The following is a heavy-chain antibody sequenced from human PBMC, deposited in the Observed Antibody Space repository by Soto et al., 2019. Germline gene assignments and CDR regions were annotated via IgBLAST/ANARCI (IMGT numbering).Heavy chain of an antibody. J-gene: IGHJ1*01. Sequence: PGGSLRLSCAAAGFTFSSYAMSLVRQAPGKGLEWVSAISGSGGSTYYADSVKCRVTISRDNSKNTLYLQMNSLRAEDTAVYYCAKEEECRXTSWSSPYWGQGTLGTVSS. V-gene: IGHV3-23*01. CDR3: AKEEECRXTSWSSPY. D-gene: IGHD2-2*01. CDR1: GFTFSSYA. CDR2: ISGSGGST.